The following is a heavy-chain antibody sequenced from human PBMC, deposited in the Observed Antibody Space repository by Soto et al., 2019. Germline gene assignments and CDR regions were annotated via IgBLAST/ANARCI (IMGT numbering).Heavy chain of an antibody. V-gene: IGHV3-33*01. CDR3: ARDSSSCLDY. Sequence: QVQLVESGGGVVQPGRSLRLSCAASGITFSSYGMHWVRQAPGKGLEWVAVIWYDGSNKYYADSVKGRFTISRDNSKNTLYLQMNSLRAEDTAVYYCARDSSSCLDYWGQGTLVTVSS. CDR2: IWYDGSNK. D-gene: IGHD6-13*01. J-gene: IGHJ4*02. CDR1: GITFSSYG.